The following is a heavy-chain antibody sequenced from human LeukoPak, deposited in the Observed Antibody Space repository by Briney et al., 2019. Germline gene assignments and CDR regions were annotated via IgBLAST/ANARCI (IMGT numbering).Heavy chain of an antibody. J-gene: IGHJ4*02. Sequence: SETLSLTCAVYGGSFSGYYWSWIRQPPGKGLEWIGEINHSGSTNYNPSLKSRVTISVDTSKNQFSLKLSSVTAADTAVYYCARQVDIVATWAYYFDYWGQGTLVTVSS. CDR3: ARQVDIVATWAYYFDY. CDR2: INHSGST. D-gene: IGHD5-12*01. CDR1: GGSFSGYY. V-gene: IGHV4-34*01.